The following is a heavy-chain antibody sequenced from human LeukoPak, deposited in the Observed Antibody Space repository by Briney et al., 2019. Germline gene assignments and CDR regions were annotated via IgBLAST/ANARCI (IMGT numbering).Heavy chain of an antibody. V-gene: IGHV3-23*01. CDR2: ISGSGGST. Sequence: PGGSLRLSCAASGFTFSSYAMSWVRQPPGKGLEGVSAISGSGGSTYYADSVKGRFTISRDNSKNTLYLQMNSLRAEDTAVYYCAKDRESITIFAFFDIWGQGTMVTVSS. CDR1: GFTFSSYA. D-gene: IGHD3-3*01. J-gene: IGHJ3*02. CDR3: AKDRESITIFAFFDI.